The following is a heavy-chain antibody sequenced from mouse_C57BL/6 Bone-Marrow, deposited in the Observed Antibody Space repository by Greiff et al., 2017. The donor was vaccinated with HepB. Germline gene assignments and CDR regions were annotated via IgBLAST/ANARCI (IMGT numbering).Heavy chain of an antibody. Sequence: EVQLQQSGPGLVKPSQSLSLTCSVTGYSITSGYYWNWIRQFPGNKLEWMGYISYDGSNNYDPSLKNRISITRDTSKNQFFLKLNSVTTEDTATYYCARGRGTDWGQGTTLTVSS. CDR2: ISYDGSN. J-gene: IGHJ2*01. D-gene: IGHD3-3*01. CDR3: ARGRGTD. CDR1: GYSITSGYY. V-gene: IGHV3-6*01.